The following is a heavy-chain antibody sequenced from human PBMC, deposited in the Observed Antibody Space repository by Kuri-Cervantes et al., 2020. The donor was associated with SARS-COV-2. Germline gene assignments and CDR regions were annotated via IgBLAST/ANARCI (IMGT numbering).Heavy chain of an antibody. D-gene: IGHD2-21*01. CDR2: INHRGDT. CDR1: YGTLTGYQ. J-gene: IGHJ6*03. CDR3: ARGINGYFFFYYLDV. Sequence: GSLRLSCALHYGTLTGYQWSWIRQPPGRGLEWIGGINHRGDTNYNPALESRVTISRDTSENQFSLRLTSVTAADAAVYYCARGINGYFFFYYLDVWGKETTVTVSS. V-gene: IGHV4-34*01.